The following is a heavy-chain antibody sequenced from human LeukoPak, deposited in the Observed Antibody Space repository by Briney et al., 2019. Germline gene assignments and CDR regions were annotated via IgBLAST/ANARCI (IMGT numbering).Heavy chain of an antibody. J-gene: IGHJ4*02. D-gene: IGHD6-19*01. CDR1: GFTFSRSA. CDR2: IWDDGSNK. CDR3: VREYSSGWYGGY. Sequence: PGTSLRLSCTASGFTFSRSAMHWVRQAPGKGLEWVAAIWDDGSNKYYADSVKGRFTISRDNSKNTLYLQMNSLRGEDTAVYYCVREYSSGWYGGYWGQGTLVTVSS. V-gene: IGHV3-33*08.